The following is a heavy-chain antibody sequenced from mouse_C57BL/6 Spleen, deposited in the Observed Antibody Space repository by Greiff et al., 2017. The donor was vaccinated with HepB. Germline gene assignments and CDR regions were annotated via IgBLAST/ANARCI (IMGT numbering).Heavy chain of an antibody. D-gene: IGHD1-1*01. CDR3: ARHEVNYYGSMDYAMDY. CDR1: GYTFTEYT. Sequence: QVQLQQSGAELVKPGASVKLSCKASGYTFTEYTIHWVKQRSGQGLEWIGWFYPGSGSIKYNEKFKDKATLTADKSSSTVYMELSRLTSEDSAVYFCARHEVNYYGSMDYAMDYWGQGTSVTVSS. J-gene: IGHJ4*01. V-gene: IGHV1-62-2*01. CDR2: FYPGSGSI.